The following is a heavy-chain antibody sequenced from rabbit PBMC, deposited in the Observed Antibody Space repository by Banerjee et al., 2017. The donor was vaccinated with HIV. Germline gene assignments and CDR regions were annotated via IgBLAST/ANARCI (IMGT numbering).Heavy chain of an antibody. CDR2: IYTSSGRT. D-gene: IGHD6-1*01. CDR3: ARYYTYGYTGYAYATL. V-gene: IGHV1S43*01. CDR1: GFSFSSSYW. Sequence: QQQLEESGGDLVKPEGSLTLTCTASGFSFSSSYWICWVRQAPGKGLELIACIYTSSGRTWYASWVNGRFTISRSTSLNTVDLQMTSLTAADTATYFCARYYTYGYTGYAYATLWGPGTLVTVS. J-gene: IGHJ4*01.